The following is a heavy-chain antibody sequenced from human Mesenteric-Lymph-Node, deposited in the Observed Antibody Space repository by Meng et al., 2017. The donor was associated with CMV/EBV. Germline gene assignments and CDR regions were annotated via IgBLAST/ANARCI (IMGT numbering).Heavy chain of an antibody. J-gene: IGHJ4*02. D-gene: IGHD1-26*01. CDR1: GFTFSSYE. CDR2: ISSSGSAI. Sequence: GESLKISCAASGFTFSSYEMNWVRQAPGKGLEWVSHISSSGSAIYYADSVKGRFTISRDNAKNSVYLQMNSLRAEDTAVYYCARDKWELYFDYWGQGALVTVSS. CDR3: ARDKWELYFDY. V-gene: IGHV3-48*03.